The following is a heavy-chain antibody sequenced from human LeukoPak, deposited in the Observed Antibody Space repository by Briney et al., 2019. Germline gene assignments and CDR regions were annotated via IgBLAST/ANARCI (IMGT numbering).Heavy chain of an antibody. CDR1: GFTFSSYA. CDR2: ISYDGSNK. Sequence: AGSLRLSCAASGFTFSSYAMHWVRQAPGKGLEWVAVISYDGSNKYYADSVKGRFTISRDNSKNTLYLQMNSLRAEDTAVYYCARDVWELQAPDYWGQGTLVTVSS. V-gene: IGHV3-30-3*01. D-gene: IGHD1-26*01. CDR3: ARDVWELQAPDY. J-gene: IGHJ4*02.